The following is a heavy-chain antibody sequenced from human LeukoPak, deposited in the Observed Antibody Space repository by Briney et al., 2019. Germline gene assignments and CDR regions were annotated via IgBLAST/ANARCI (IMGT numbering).Heavy chain of an antibody. V-gene: IGHV3-74*01. CDR1: GFTFSSYW. Sequence: PGGSLRLSCAASGFTFSSYWMHWVRQAPGKGLVWVSRINSDGSSTSYADSVKGRFTISRDNAKNTLYLQMNSLRAEDTAVYYCARGYCSSTSCYWFDYWGQGTLVTVSS. J-gene: IGHJ4*02. CDR3: ARGYCSSTSCYWFDY. D-gene: IGHD2-2*01. CDR2: INSDGSST.